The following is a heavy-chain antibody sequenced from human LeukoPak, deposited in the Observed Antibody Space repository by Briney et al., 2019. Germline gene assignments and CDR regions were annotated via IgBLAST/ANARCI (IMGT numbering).Heavy chain of an antibody. V-gene: IGHV1-18*04. J-gene: IGHJ4*02. Sequence: ASVKVSCKASGYTFTSYGISWVRQAPGQGLEWMGWISAYNGNTNYAQKLQGRVTMTTDTSTSTAYMELRSLRSDDTAVYYCARDLVDIVVVPAAHNLDYWGQGTLVTVSS. CDR2: ISAYNGNT. CDR1: GYTFTSYG. CDR3: ARDLVDIVVVPAAHNLDY. D-gene: IGHD2-2*03.